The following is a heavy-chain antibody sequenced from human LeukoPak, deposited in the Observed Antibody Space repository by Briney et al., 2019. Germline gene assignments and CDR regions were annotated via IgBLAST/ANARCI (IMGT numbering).Heavy chain of an antibody. D-gene: IGHD1-26*01. CDR1: GYTFTGYY. V-gene: IGHV1-2*02. CDR2: INPNSGGT. Sequence: ASVKVSCKASGYTFTGYYMHWVRQAPGQGLEWMGWINPNSGGTNYAQKFQGRVTMTRDTSISTAYMELSRLRSDDTAVYNCARDRIVGATTGDYWGQGTLVTVSS. J-gene: IGHJ4*02. CDR3: ARDRIVGATTGDY.